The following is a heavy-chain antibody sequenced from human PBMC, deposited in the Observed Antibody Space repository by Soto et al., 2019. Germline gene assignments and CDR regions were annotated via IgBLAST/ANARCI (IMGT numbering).Heavy chain of an antibody. V-gene: IGHV3-21*01. Sequence: EVQLVESGGGLVKPGGYLRLSCAASGLTFSSYSMNWVRQAPGKGVEWVSSISSSSSYIYYADSVKGRFTKSSENAQKPLYLQKNRLEGEGTGLYYRWKIYQPRVNWYYWRQGTPVTVFS. CDR1: GLTFSSYS. D-gene: IGHD2-2*01. J-gene: IGHJ4*02. CDR2: ISSSSSYI. CDR3: WKIYQPRVNWYY.